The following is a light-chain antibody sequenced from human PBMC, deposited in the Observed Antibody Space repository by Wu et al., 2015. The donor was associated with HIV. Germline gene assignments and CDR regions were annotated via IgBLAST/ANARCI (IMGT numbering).Light chain of an antibody. Sequence: DIQMTQSPSSLSASVGDRVTITCRASQSISSYLNWYQQKPGKAPKLLIYAASSLQSGVPSRFSGSGSGTDFTLTISSLQPEDFATYYCQQLNIYPTFGQGTRLEIK. J-gene: IGKJ5*01. V-gene: IGKV1-39*01. CDR1: QSISSY. CDR2: AAS. CDR3: QQLNIYPT.